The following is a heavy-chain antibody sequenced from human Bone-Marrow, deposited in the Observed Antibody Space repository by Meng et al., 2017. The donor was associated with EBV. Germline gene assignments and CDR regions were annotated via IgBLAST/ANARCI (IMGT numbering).Heavy chain of an antibody. CDR1: GGSFSGYY. Sequence: QVEAQQWGAGLGKPSETLSLTCAVYGGSFSGYYWSWIRQPPGKGLEWIGEINHSGSTNYTPSLKSRVTISVDTSKNQFSLKLSSVTAADTAVYYCARGRGYSSPNFDYWGQGTLVTVSS. V-gene: IGHV4-34*01. CDR3: ARGRGYSSPNFDY. CDR2: INHSGST. J-gene: IGHJ4*02. D-gene: IGHD6-13*01.